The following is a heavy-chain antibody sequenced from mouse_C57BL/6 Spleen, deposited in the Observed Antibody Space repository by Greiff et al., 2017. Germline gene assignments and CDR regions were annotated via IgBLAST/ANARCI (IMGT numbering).Heavy chain of an antibody. Sequence: QVQLKQPGAELVKPGASVKLSCKASGYTFTSYWMQWVKPRPGQGLEWIGEIDPSDSYTNYNQKFKGKATLTVDTSSSTAYLQLSSLTSEDSAVYYCARGETSMDYWGQGTSVTVSS. J-gene: IGHJ4*01. CDR1: GYTFTSYW. CDR3: ARGETSMDY. CDR2: IDPSDSYT. V-gene: IGHV1-50*01.